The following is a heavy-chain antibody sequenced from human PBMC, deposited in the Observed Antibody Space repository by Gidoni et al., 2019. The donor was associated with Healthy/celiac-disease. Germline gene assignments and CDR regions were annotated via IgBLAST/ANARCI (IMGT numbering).Heavy chain of an antibody. CDR2: INPSSGGT. V-gene: IGHV1-2*02. CDR1: GYTFTGYS. D-gene: IGHD3-10*01. J-gene: IGHJ5*02. Sequence: QVQLVQSGAEVKKPGASVRLSCKASGYTFTGYSLHWVRQAPGQGLEWMGWINPSSGGTNYAKKFQGRVTMTRDTSISTAYMELSRLGSDDTAVDYWAILPYYYGSGTLVWFDPWGQGTLVTVSS. CDR3: AILPYYYGSGTLVWFDP.